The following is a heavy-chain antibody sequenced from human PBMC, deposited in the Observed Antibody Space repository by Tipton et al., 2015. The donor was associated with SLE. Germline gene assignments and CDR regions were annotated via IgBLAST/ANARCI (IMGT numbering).Heavy chain of an antibody. D-gene: IGHD6-19*01. CDR1: GFTFSGYW. CDR2: INQDESEK. J-gene: IGHJ6*03. V-gene: IGHV3-7*01. Sequence: SLRLSRAASGFTFSGYWMSWVRQAPGKGLEWVANINQDESEKSYVDSVKGRFTISRDSAKNSLYLQLNSLRAEDTAVYYCARHPTLEQWLVPRYYYMDVWGKGTTVTVSS. CDR3: ARHPTLEQWLVPRYYYMDV.